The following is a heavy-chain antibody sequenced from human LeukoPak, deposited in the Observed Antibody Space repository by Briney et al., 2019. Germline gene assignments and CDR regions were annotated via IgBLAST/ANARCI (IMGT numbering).Heavy chain of an antibody. CDR1: GFTFSSYA. CDR3: ARDGLLWSGESYFDY. Sequence: GGSLRLSCAASGFTFSSYAMSWVRQAPGKGLEWVSAISGSGGSTYYADSVKGRFTISRDNSKNTLYLQMNSLRAEDTAVYYCARDGLLWSGESYFDYWGQGTLVTVSS. D-gene: IGHD3-10*01. J-gene: IGHJ4*02. V-gene: IGHV3-23*01. CDR2: ISGSGGST.